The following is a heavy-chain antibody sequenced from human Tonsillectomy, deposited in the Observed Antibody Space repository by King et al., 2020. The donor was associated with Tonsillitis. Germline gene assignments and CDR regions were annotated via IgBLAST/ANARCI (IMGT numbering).Heavy chain of an antibody. CDR3: AKDSPYTQMIGGLPYYRGMDV. D-gene: IGHD3-22*01. J-gene: IGHJ6*04. V-gene: IGHV3-21*01. Sequence: QLQESGGGLVKPGGSLRLPCAASGFTFSGYTMNWVRQAPGKGLEWISSIGNRGDYINYADPGKGRFTISRDNAKNPLGLQMDSLRAEDTAVYYCAKDSPYTQMIGGLPYYRGMDVWGKGTTVIVAS. CDR2: IGNRGDYI. CDR1: GFTFSGYT.